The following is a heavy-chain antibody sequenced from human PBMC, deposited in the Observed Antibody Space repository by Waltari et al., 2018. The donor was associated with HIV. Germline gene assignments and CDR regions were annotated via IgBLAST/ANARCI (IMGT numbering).Heavy chain of an antibody. J-gene: IGHJ6*02. CDR1: GFTFSSYA. Sequence: EVQLLESGGGLVQPGGSLRLSCAASGFTFSSYAMSWVRQAPGKGLEWVAAISGSGGSTYYADSGKGRFTISRDNSKNTLYLQMNSLRAEDTAVYYCAKDGIRHYYGMDVWGQGTTVTVSS. V-gene: IGHV3-23*01. D-gene: IGHD1-26*01. CDR3: AKDGIRHYYGMDV. CDR2: ISGSGGST.